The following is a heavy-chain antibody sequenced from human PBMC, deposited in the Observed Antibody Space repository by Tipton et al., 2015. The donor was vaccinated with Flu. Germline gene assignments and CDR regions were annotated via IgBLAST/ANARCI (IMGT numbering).Heavy chain of an antibody. CDR2: IYHSGST. Sequence: TLSLTCTVSGYPISSGYYWGWIRQPPGKGLEWIGSIYHSGSTYYNPSLKSRVTISVDTSKNQFSLKLSSVTAADTAVYYCARDPCSSTSCSPHNYYYYGMDVWGQGTTVTVSS. V-gene: IGHV4-38-2*02. CDR3: ARDPCSSTSCSPHNYYYYGMDV. D-gene: IGHD2-2*01. J-gene: IGHJ6*02. CDR1: GYPISSGYY.